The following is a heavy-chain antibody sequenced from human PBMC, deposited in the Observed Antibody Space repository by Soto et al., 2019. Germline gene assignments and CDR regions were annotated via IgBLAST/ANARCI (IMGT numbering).Heavy chain of an antibody. CDR1: GFTFGDFA. Sequence: SGGSLRLSCSASGFTFGDFAMSWFRQAPGMGLEWVGFIRSKIYGGTTEFAASVKGRFTISRDDSKSIAYLQTNSLKTDDTAVYYCCRAFYDGYGYYSDYWGQGTLVTVS. D-gene: IGHD3-22*01. CDR3: CRAFYDGYGYYSDY. J-gene: IGHJ4*02. V-gene: IGHV3-49*03. CDR2: IRSKIYGGTT.